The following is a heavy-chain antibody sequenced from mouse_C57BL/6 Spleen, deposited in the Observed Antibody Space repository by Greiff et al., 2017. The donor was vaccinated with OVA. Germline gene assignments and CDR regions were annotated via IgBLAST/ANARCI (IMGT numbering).Heavy chain of an antibody. D-gene: IGHD3-3*01. CDR1: GYAFTNYL. J-gene: IGHJ4*01. Sequence: VKLMESGAELVRPGTSVKVSCKASGYAFTNYLIEWVKQRPGQGLEWIGVINPGSGGTNYNEKFKGKATLTADKSSSTAYMQLSSLTSEDSAVYFCARGTAFYAMDYWGQGTAVTVSS. CDR2: INPGSGGT. V-gene: IGHV1-54*01. CDR3: ARGTAFYAMDY.